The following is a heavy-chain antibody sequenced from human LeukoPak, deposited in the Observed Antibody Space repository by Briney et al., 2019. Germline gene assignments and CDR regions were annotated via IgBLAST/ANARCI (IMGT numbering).Heavy chain of an antibody. CDR2: MNPNSGNT. J-gene: IGHJ6*03. CDR3: AKAQAPYYDFWSGQSDYYYMDV. Sequence: GASVKVSCKASGGTFSSYAISWVRQAPGQGLEWMGWMNPNSGNTGYAQKFQGRVTMTRNTSISTAYMELSSLRSEDTAVYYCAKAQAPYYDFWSGQSDYYYMDVWGKGTTVTVSS. D-gene: IGHD3-3*01. V-gene: IGHV1-8*02. CDR1: GGTFSSYA.